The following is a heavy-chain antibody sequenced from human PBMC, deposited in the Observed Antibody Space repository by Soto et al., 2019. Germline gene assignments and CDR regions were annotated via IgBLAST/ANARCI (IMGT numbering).Heavy chain of an antibody. Sequence: EVQLLESGGGLVQPGGSLRLSCAASGFTFSSYAMSWVRQAPGKGLEWVSAISGSGGSTYYAGSVKGRFTISRDNSKNTLYLQMNSLRAEDTAVYYCAKEGSGYSYDYWYFDLWGRGTLVTVSS. D-gene: IGHD5-18*01. CDR2: ISGSGGST. CDR3: AKEGSGYSYDYWYFDL. CDR1: GFTFSSYA. V-gene: IGHV3-23*01. J-gene: IGHJ2*01.